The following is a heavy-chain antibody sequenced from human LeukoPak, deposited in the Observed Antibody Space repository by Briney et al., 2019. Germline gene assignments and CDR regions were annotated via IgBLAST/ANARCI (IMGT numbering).Heavy chain of an antibody. V-gene: IGHV4-39*07. CDR2: IYHSGNT. Sequence: SETLSLTCTVSGGSISSSSYYWGWIRQPPGKGLEWIASIYHSGNTYYNPSLKSRVTISVDTSKNQFSLKLSSVTAADTALYYCAREYGSSSFDYWGQGTLVTVSS. D-gene: IGHD2-15*01. J-gene: IGHJ4*02. CDR3: AREYGSSSFDY. CDR1: GGSISSSSYY.